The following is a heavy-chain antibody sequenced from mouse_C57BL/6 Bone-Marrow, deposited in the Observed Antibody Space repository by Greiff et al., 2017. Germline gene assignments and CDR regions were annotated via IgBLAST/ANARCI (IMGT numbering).Heavy chain of an antibody. D-gene: IGHD1-1*01. V-gene: IGHV1-64*01. J-gene: IGHJ2*01. CDR1: GYTFTSYW. CDR3: ARSSKVVAPSYFDY. CDR2: IHPNSGST. Sequence: QVHVKQPGAELVKPGASVKLSCKASGYTFTSYWMHWVKQRPGQGLEWIGMIHPNSGSTNYNEKFKSKATLTVDKSCSTAYMQLSSLTSEDSAVYYCARSSKVVAPSYFDYWGQGTTLTVSS.